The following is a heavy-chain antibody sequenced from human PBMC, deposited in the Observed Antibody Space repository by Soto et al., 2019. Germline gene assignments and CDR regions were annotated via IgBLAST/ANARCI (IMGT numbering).Heavy chain of an antibody. CDR3: ARQIYDSDTGPNFQYYFDS. Sequence: PGESLKISCKGSGYTFTDYWIGWVRQLPGKGLEWMGIIYPGDSDTRYSPSFQGHVTITVDKSTSTAYLQWNTLKASDTAMYYCARQIYDSDTGPNFQYYFDSWGQGTPVTVS. J-gene: IGHJ4*02. D-gene: IGHD3-22*01. V-gene: IGHV5-51*01. CDR2: IYPGDSDT. CDR1: GYTFTDYW.